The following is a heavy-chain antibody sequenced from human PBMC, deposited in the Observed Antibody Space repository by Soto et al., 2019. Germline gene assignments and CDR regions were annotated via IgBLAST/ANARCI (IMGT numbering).Heavy chain of an antibody. Sequence: QVQLVQSGAEVKKPGASVKVSCKASGYTFTSYGISWVRQAPGQGLEWMGWISAYNGNTNYAQKLQGRVTMTTDTSTSTAYMELRSLRSDDTAVYYCARVGYCSGGSCYFYHYYGMDVWGQGTTVTVSS. J-gene: IGHJ6*02. CDR3: ARVGYCSGGSCYFYHYYGMDV. CDR2: ISAYNGNT. CDR1: GYTFTSYG. D-gene: IGHD2-15*01. V-gene: IGHV1-18*01.